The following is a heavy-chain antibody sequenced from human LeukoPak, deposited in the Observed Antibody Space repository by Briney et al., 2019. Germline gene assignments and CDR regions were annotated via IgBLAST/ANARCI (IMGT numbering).Heavy chain of an antibody. Sequence: SVKVSCKASGGTFSSYAISWVRQAPGQGLEWTGGIIPIFGTANYAQKFQGRVTITTDESTSTAYMELSSLRSEDTAVYYCASPQHMRVVRGVNYYMDVWGKGTTVTVSS. D-gene: IGHD3-10*01. V-gene: IGHV1-69*05. J-gene: IGHJ6*03. CDR1: GGTFSSYA. CDR2: IIPIFGTA. CDR3: ASPQHMRVVRGVNYYMDV.